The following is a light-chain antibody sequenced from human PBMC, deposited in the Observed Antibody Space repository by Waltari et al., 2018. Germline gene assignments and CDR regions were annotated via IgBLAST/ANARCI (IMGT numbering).Light chain of an antibody. V-gene: IGKV3-15*01. CDR3: QQYKSWPLT. Sequence: EIVMTQSPATLSVSPGERVTLPGRASQSLGSFLAWYQQKLGQAPRLLISGISTSATGIPARFSGSGSGTDFTLTISSLESEDFAVYYCQQYKSWPLTFGPGTKVDIK. CDR2: GIS. J-gene: IGKJ3*01. CDR1: QSLGSF.